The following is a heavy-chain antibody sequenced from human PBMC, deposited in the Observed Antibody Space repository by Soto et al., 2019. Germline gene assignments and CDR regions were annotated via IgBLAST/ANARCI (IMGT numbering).Heavy chain of an antibody. V-gene: IGHV3-23*01. CDR2: ISGSGGST. D-gene: IGHD3-10*01. Sequence: GGSLRLSCAASGFTFSSYAMSWVRQAPGKGLEWVSAISGSGGSTYYADSVKGRFTISRDNSKNTLYLQMNSLRSGNGRVTISKDNSKKRLILQRNSRGAGDKAVYYCAKVRTSPRLGGLLEVVVAATSINALDYRGQGTLVTVSS. CDR1: GFTFSSYA. CDR3: KDNSKKRLILQRNSRGAGDKAVYYCAKVRTSPRLGGLLEVVVAATSINALDY. J-gene: IGHJ4*02.